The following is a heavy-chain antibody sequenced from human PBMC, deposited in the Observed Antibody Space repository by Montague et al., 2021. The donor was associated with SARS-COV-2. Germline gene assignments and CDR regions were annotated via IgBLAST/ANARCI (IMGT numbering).Heavy chain of an antibody. V-gene: IGHV4-59*02. D-gene: IGHD4-17*01. CDR1: GSSVRSYY. CDR2: IYDSGST. Sequence: SETLSLTCIVSGSSVRSYYWSWIRQPPGKGLEWIGYIYDSGSTNYNPSLKSRVTISVDTSKNQFSLRLSSVTAADTAVSYCARENTVTTLGGPNYIESWGKGTRATV. J-gene: IGHJ4*02. CDR3: ARENTVTTLGGPNYIES.